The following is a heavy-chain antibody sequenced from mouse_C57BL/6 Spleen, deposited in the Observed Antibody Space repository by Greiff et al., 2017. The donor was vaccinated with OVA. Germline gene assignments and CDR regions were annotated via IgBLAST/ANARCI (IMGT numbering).Heavy chain of an antibody. Sequence: EVQLQQSGPGLVKPSQSLSLTCSVTGYSITSGYYWNWIRQFPGNKLEWMGYISYDGSNNYNPSLKNRISITRDTSKNQFFLKLNSVTTEDTATYYCARERGSSPYYYAMDYWGQGTSVTVSS. CDR2: ISYDGSN. CDR3: ARERGSSPYYYAMDY. D-gene: IGHD1-1*01. J-gene: IGHJ4*01. CDR1: GYSITSGYY. V-gene: IGHV3-6*01.